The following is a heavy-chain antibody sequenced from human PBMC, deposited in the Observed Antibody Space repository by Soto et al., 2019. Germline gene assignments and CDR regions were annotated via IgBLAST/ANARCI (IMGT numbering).Heavy chain of an antibody. D-gene: IGHD6-19*01. V-gene: IGHV2-5*01. CDR3: AHSPSGWYLFDD. CDR1: GLSLSTSGLG. CDR2: IYWNDDK. J-gene: IGHJ4*01. Sequence: QITLKESGTTLVRPTQTLTLTCTFSGLSLSTSGLGVGWIRQPPGKALEWLALIYWNDDKRYSPSLKARLTITNDTSKNEVGLTMTNMDPVDTATYYCAHSPSGWYLFDDGGQGTQVTDSS.